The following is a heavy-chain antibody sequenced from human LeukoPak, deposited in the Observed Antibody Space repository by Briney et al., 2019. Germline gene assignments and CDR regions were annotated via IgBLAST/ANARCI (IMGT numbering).Heavy chain of an antibody. J-gene: IGHJ4*02. V-gene: IGHV3-23*01. CDR2: ISGSGGGT. Sequence: GGPLRLSCAASGFTFSSNGMSWVRQAPGKGLEWVSAISGSGGGTSYADSVKGRFTISRDNSKNTLYLQMNSLRAEDTAVYYCAKRTKYGSGPSDYWGQGTLVTVSS. D-gene: IGHD3-10*01. CDR3: AKRTKYGSGPSDY. CDR1: GFTFSSNG.